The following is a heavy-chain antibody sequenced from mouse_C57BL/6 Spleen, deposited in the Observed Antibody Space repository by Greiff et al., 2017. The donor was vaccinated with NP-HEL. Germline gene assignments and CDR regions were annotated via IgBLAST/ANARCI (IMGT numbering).Heavy chain of an antibody. CDR3: ARPYYYGNFGWFAY. CDR2: ISSGSSTI. CDR1: GFTFSDYG. Sequence: EVMLVESGGGLVKPGGSLKLSCAASGFTFSDYGMHWVRQAPEKGLEWVAYISSGSSTIYYADTVKGRFTISRDNAKNTLFLQMTSLRSEDTAMYYCARPYYYGNFGWFAYWGQGTLVTVSA. J-gene: IGHJ3*01. V-gene: IGHV5-17*01. D-gene: IGHD2-1*01.